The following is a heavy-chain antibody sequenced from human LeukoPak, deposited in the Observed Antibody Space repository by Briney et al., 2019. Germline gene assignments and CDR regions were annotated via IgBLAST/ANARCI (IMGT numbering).Heavy chain of an antibody. CDR1: GFTFSSYG. CDR2: ISYDGSNE. CDR3: ARDYGSGYYYGMDV. Sequence: GGSLRLSCAASGFTFSSYGMHWVRQAPGKGLEWVALISYDGSNEYYADSVKGRFTISRDNSKNTLYLQMNSLRAEDTAVYYCARDYGSGYYYGMDVWGQGTTVTVSS. D-gene: IGHD3-10*01. V-gene: IGHV3-30*03. J-gene: IGHJ6*02.